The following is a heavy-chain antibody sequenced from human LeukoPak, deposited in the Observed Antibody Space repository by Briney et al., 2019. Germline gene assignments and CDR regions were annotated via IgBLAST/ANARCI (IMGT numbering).Heavy chain of an antibody. J-gene: IGHJ4*02. V-gene: IGHV3-7*01. CDR1: GFTFSSYW. CDR3: ATDRHFSTFDY. D-gene: IGHD3-3*02. CDR2: ISPHGNEI. Sequence: GGSLRLSCAASGFTFSSYWMNWVRQAPGKGLEWVANISPHGNEINYVDSVKGRFTISRDNAKNSLYLQMNSLRVGDTAIYYCATDRHFSTFDYWGQGTLVTVSS.